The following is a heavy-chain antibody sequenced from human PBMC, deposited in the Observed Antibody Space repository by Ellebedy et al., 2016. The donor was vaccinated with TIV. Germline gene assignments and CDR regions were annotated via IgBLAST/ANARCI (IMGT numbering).Heavy chain of an antibody. CDR3: ARDLEYSYGTGTFDI. D-gene: IGHD5-18*01. CDR1: GYTFTGYY. V-gene: IGHV1-2*02. J-gene: IGHJ3*02. CDR2: INPNSGGT. Sequence: ASVKVSXXASGYTFTGYYMHWVRQAPGQGLEWMGWINPNSGGTNYAQKFQGRVTMTRDTSISTAYMELSRLRSDDTAVYYCARDLEYSYGTGTFDIWGQGTMVTVSS.